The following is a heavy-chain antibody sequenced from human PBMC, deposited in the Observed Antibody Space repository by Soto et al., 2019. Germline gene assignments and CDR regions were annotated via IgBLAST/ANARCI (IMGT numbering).Heavy chain of an antibody. J-gene: IGHJ6*02. CDR2: ISGSGGGT. Sequence: EVRLLESGGGWVQPGGSPRLACAASGFTFSSYAMSWVRQAPGKGLEWVSAISGSGGGTYYADSVKGRFTTSRDNSKHTLYLQMNSLRAEDTAVYYCAKPMEGWGQGTTVTVSS. V-gene: IGHV3-23*01. CDR3: AKPMEG. CDR1: GFTFSSYA.